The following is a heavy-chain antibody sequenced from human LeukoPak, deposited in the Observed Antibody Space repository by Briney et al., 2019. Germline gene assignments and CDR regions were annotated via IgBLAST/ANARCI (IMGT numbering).Heavy chain of an antibody. Sequence: ASVKVSCKASGYTFTSYDINWVRQATGQGLEWLGWISAYNGNIDYAQKLQGRVTLTTDTSTSTAYMEVRSLRSDDTAVYYCASMSGYYPSYYFDYWGQGTLVTVSS. V-gene: IGHV1-18*01. D-gene: IGHD3-3*01. CDR2: ISAYNGNI. CDR1: GYTFTSYD. J-gene: IGHJ4*02. CDR3: ASMSGYYPSYYFDY.